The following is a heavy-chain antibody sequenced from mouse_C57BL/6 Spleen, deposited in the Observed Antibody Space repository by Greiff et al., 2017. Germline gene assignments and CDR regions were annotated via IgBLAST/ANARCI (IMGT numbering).Heavy chain of an antibody. CDR2: ISYDGSN. V-gene: IGHV3-6*01. CDR3: ARSILRKNYFDY. Sequence: DVQLQESGPGLVKPSQSLSLTCSVTGYSITSGYYWNWIRQFPGNKLEWMGYISYDGSNNYNPSLKNRISITRDTSKNQFFLKLNSVTTEDTATYYCARSILRKNYFDYWGQGTTLTVSS. J-gene: IGHJ2*01. CDR1: GYSITSGYY. D-gene: IGHD1-1*01.